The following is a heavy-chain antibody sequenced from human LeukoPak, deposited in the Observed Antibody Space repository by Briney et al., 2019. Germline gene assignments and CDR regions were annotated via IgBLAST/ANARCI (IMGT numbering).Heavy chain of an antibody. Sequence: GGSPRLSCAASGFTFSSYWMSWVRQAPGKGVEWVANIKQDGSEKYYVDSVKGRFTISRDNAKNSLYLQMNSLRAEDTAVYYCARDLATTYVDYWGQGTLVTVSS. CDR3: ARDLATTYVDY. J-gene: IGHJ4*02. CDR2: IKQDGSEK. D-gene: IGHD1-26*01. CDR1: GFTFSSYW. V-gene: IGHV3-7*01.